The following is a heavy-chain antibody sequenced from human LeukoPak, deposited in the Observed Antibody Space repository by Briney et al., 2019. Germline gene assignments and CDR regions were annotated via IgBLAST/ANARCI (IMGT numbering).Heavy chain of an antibody. D-gene: IGHD3-10*01. CDR3: ASYAPHVLLWFGEGYFDY. J-gene: IGHJ4*02. Sequence: PSETLSLTCTVSGGSISSGGYYWSWIRQHPGKGLEWIGYIYYSGSTYYNPSLKSRVTISVDTSKNQFSLKLSSVTAADTAVYYCASYAPHVLLWFGEGYFDYWGQGTLVTVSS. CDR1: GGSISSGGYY. CDR2: IYYSGST. V-gene: IGHV4-31*03.